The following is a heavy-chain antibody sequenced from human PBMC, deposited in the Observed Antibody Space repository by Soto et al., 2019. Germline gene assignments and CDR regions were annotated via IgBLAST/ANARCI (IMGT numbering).Heavy chain of an antibody. CDR3: ARVGGEYYYDSSGYPSRPQEPLDY. J-gene: IGHJ4*02. V-gene: IGHV1-46*01. CDR1: GYTFTSYY. D-gene: IGHD3-22*01. CDR2: INPSGGST. Sequence: GASVKVSCKASGYTFTSYYMHWVRQAPGQGLEWMGIINPSGGSTSYAQKFQGRVTMTRDTSTSTVYMELSSLRSEDTAVYYCARVGGEYYYDSSGYPSRPQEPLDYWGQGTLVTVSS.